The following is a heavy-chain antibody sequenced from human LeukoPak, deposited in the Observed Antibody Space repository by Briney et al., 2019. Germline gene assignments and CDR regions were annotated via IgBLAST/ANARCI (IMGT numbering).Heavy chain of an antibody. J-gene: IGHJ6*02. Sequence: SVKVSCKTSGGAFSAFAISWVRQAPGQGLEWMGRIIPYVGTPKYAQKLEGRVTITADKSTSTSYMELSSLTSDDTAVYYCAKGGHYDVDALDVWGQGTTVTVSS. D-gene: IGHD3-22*01. CDR2: IIPYVGTP. CDR1: GGAFSAFA. V-gene: IGHV1-69*04. CDR3: AKGGHYDVDALDV.